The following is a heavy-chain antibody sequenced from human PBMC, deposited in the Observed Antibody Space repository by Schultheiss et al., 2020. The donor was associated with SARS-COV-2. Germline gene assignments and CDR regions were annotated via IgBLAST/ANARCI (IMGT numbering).Heavy chain of an antibody. Sequence: GGSLRLSCAASGFTFSTSWMTWGRQAPGKGLEWVAVISYDGSNKYYADSVKGRFTISRDNSKNTLYLQMNSLRAEDTAVYYCARVVFRHSSSDYWGQGTLVTVSS. V-gene: IGHV3-30*14. CDR1: GFTFSTSW. CDR2: ISYDGSNK. D-gene: IGHD6-6*01. J-gene: IGHJ4*02. CDR3: ARVVFRHSSSDY.